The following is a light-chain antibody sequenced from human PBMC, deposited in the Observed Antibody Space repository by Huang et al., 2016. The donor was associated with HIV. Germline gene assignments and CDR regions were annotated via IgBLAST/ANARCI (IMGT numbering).Light chain of an antibody. CDR2: WAS. CDR1: QSLFFRSNKRSY. CDR3: QQYYHNPLT. V-gene: IGKV4-1*01. J-gene: IGKJ4*01. Sequence: DIVMTQSPDSLTVSLGERGTINCRSSQSLFFRSNKRSYLAWYQKKPGQPPKLVISWASARESGVPDRFSGSGSETHFTLTINSLQAEDVAVYYCQQYYHNPLTFGGGTKVEI.